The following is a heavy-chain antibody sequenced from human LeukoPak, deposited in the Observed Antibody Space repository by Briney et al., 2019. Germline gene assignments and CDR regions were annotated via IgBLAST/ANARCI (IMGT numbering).Heavy chain of an antibody. CDR3: ARAATGKNILTGSQSFRHYYYYMDV. CDR1: GGSFSGYY. D-gene: IGHD3-9*01. V-gene: IGHV4-34*01. Sequence: PSETLSLTCAVYGGSFSGYYWSWIRRPPGKGLEWIGVINHSGSTNYNPSLKSRVTISVDTSKNQFSLKLSSVTAADTAVYYCARAATGKNILTGSQSFRHYYYYMDVWGKGTTVSVSS. CDR2: INHSGST. J-gene: IGHJ6*03.